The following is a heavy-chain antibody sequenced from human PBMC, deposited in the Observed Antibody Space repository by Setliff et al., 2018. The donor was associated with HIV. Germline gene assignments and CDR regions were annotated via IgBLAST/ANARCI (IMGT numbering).Heavy chain of an antibody. Sequence: ASVKVSCKASGYIFTNYDINWVRQATGQGLEWMGWMNPNSGNTGYAQKFQGRVTITRNTSISTAYMELSSLRSDDTAVYFCARRSGYDAFGIWGQGTMVTVSS. J-gene: IGHJ3*02. V-gene: IGHV1-8*01. D-gene: IGHD3-3*01. CDR3: ARRSGYDAFGI. CDR2: MNPNSGNT. CDR1: GYIFTNYD.